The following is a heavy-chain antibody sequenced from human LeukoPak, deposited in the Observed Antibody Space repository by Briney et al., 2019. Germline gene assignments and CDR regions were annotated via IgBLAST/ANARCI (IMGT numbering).Heavy chain of an antibody. V-gene: IGHV3-23*01. J-gene: IGHJ4*02. CDR1: GFTFSTYA. CDR2: ISGSGGTT. Sequence: PGGSLRLSCAASGFTFSTYAMTWVRQAPGKGLEWVSAISGSGGTTYSAGSVKGRFTVSRDNSKNTLYLQMNSLRAEDTAVYYCARDRWSSTSYNDYWGQGTLVTVSS. CDR3: ARDRWSSTSYNDY. D-gene: IGHD2-2*01.